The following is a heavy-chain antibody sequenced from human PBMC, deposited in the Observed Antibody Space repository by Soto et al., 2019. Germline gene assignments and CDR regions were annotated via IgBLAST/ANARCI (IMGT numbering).Heavy chain of an antibody. J-gene: IGHJ4*02. D-gene: IGHD3-16*02. CDR2: IWYDGSNK. Sequence: GGSLRLSCAASGFTFSSYGMHWVRQAPGKGLEWVAVIWYDGSNKNYRYSVKGRFTISRDNSKNTLYLQMNSLRAEDTSVYYCARGWGSYRYSVDYWGQGTLVTVSS. CDR1: GFTFSSYG. CDR3: ARGWGSYRYSVDY. V-gene: IGHV3-33*01.